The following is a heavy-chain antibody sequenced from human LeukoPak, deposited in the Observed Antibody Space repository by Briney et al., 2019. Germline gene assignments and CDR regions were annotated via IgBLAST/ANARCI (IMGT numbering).Heavy chain of an antibody. CDR3: ALSGGSNWYGLEC. Sequence: SGGSLRLSCAASGFIFSSYAMSWDRQAPGKGLEWISAISVSDTTYYADSVKGRFTISRDNSKNTLYLQMNSLRAEDTAVYYCALSGGSNWYGLECWGQGTLVTVSS. D-gene: IGHD6-13*01. V-gene: IGHV3-23*01. CDR2: ISVSDTT. CDR1: GFIFSSYA. J-gene: IGHJ4*02.